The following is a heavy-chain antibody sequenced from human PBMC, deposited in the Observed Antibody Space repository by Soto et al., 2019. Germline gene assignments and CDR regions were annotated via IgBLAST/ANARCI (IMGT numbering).Heavy chain of an antibody. Sequence: GGSLRLSCAASGFTFSRYPMHWVRQAPGKGLEYVSAISSNENSTFYADSVRGRFTLSRDNFKNTLYLQMGSLRVEDMAVYYCARGLIPYGMDVWGQGTTVTVSS. CDR2: ISSNENST. CDR3: ARGLIPYGMDV. CDR1: GFTFSRYP. J-gene: IGHJ6*02. V-gene: IGHV3-64*02.